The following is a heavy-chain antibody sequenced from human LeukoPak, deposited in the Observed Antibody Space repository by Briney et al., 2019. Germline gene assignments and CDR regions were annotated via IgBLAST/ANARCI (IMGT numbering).Heavy chain of an antibody. CDR1: GGSFSSYY. D-gene: IGHD5-18*01. J-gene: IGHJ4*02. CDR3: ARVGQGYSYGHQDY. CDR2: IYYSGST. Sequence: SETLSLTCAVYGGSFSSYYWGWIRQPPGKRLEWIGSIYYSGSTYYNPSLKSRVTISVDTSKNQFSLKLSSVTAADTAVYYCARVGQGYSYGHQDYWGQGTLVTVSS. V-gene: IGHV4-39*07.